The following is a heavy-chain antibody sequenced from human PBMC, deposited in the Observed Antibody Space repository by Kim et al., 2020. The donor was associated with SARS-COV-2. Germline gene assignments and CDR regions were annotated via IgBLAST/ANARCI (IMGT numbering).Heavy chain of an antibody. J-gene: IGHJ5*02. V-gene: IGHV1-18*01. CDR1: GYTFTSYG. CDR3: ARDGCGSCPPPNWFDP. D-gene: IGHD2-15*01. Sequence: ASVKVSCKASGYTFTSYGISWVRQAPGQGLEWMGWISAYNGNTNYAQKLQGRVTMTTDTSTSTAYMELRSLRSDDTAVYYCARDGCGSCPPPNWFDPWGQGTLVTVSS. CDR2: ISAYNGNT.